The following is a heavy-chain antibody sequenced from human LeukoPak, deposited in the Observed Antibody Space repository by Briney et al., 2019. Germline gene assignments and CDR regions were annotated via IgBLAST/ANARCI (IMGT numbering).Heavy chain of an antibody. Sequence: SETLSLTCSVSGASISSYYCSWIRQPAGKGLEWIGRINPSGRTNNNPSLKSRVTMSVDTSKNQFSLKLNSVTAADTAVYYCARDLSTYYYGSGSFNWFDPWGQGTLVTVSS. CDR2: INPSGRT. CDR1: GASISSYY. J-gene: IGHJ5*02. V-gene: IGHV4-4*07. CDR3: ARDLSTYYYGSGSFNWFDP. D-gene: IGHD3-10*01.